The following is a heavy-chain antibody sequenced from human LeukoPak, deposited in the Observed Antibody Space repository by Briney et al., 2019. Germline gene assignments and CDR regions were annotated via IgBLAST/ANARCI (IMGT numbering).Heavy chain of an antibody. D-gene: IGHD2-15*01. CDR2: IIPIFGTA. CDR1: GGTFSSYA. CDR3: AREPLRYCSGGSRSAIGFHYMDV. V-gene: IGHV1-69*05. Sequence: SVKVSCKASGGTFSSYAISWVRQAPGQGLEWMGGIIPIFGTANYAQKFQGRVTITTDESTSTAYMELSSLRSEDTAVYYCAREPLRYCSGGSRSAIGFHYMDVWGKGTTVTVSS. J-gene: IGHJ6*03.